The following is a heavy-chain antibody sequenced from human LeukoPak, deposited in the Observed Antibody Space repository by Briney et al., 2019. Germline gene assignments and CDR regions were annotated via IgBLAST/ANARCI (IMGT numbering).Heavy chain of an antibody. Sequence: GGALRLSCAASGFTFSSYWMSWVRQAPGKGLEWVANIKQDGSEKYYVDSVKGRFTISRDNAKNSLYLQMNSLRAEDTAVYYCARDGVEVGVTKPGDYWGQGTLVTVSS. CDR3: ARDGVEVGVTKPGDY. CDR1: GFTFSSYW. D-gene: IGHD1-26*01. J-gene: IGHJ4*02. CDR2: IKQDGSEK. V-gene: IGHV3-7*01.